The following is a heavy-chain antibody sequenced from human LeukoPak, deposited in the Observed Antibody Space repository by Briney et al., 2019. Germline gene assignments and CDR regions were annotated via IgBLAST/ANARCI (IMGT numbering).Heavy chain of an antibody. J-gene: IGHJ4*02. Sequence: GGSLRLSCAASGFTFSHVWMSWVRQAPGKGLEWVGRIKTKIDGGTTDYAAPVKGRFTISRDDSKNTLYLQINSLKTEDTAVYYCTTESYCSSTSCPGTFDFRGQGTLVTVSS. V-gene: IGHV3-15*01. D-gene: IGHD2-2*01. CDR3: TTESYCSSTSCPGTFDF. CDR1: GFTFSHVW. CDR2: IKTKIDGGTT.